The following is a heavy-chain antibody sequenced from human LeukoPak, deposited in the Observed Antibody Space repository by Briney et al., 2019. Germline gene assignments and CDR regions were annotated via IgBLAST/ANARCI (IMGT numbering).Heavy chain of an antibody. J-gene: IGHJ3*02. D-gene: IGHD6-19*01. Sequence: SETLSLTCTVSGGSLSSSSYYWGWIRQPPGKGLEWNGSIYYSGSTYYNPSLKSRLTISVDTSKNQFSLKLSSVTAADTAVYYCARQIYTSGWYGHDAFDIWGQGTMVTVSS. CDR2: IYYSGST. V-gene: IGHV4-39*01. CDR3: ARQIYTSGWYGHDAFDI. CDR1: GGSLSSSSYY.